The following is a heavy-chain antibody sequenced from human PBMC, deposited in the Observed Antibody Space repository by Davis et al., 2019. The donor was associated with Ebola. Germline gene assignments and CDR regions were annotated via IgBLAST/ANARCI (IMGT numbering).Heavy chain of an antibody. CDR1: GFSLSNARMG. D-gene: IGHD3-3*01. CDR3: ARITMDFWSGYYSHYYYYGMDV. CDR2: IFSNDEK. Sequence: SGPTLVKPTETLTLTCTVSGFSLSNARMGVSWIRQPPGKALEWLAHIFSNDEKSYSTSLKSRLTISKDTSKSQVVLTMTNMDPVDTATYYCARITMDFWSGYYSHYYYYGMDVWGQGTTVTVSS. J-gene: IGHJ6*02. V-gene: IGHV2-26*01.